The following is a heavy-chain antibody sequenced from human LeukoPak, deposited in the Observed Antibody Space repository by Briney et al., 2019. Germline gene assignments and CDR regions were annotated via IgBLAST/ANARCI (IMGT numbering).Heavy chain of an antibody. V-gene: IGHV3-21*01. CDR1: GFTFDEYA. J-gene: IGHJ5*02. CDR2: ISSSSDYI. CDR3: ARGKTSQNIVTRKTYNWFDP. D-gene: IGHD2/OR15-2a*01. Sequence: GGSLRLSCAASGFTFDEYAMHWVRQAPGKGLEWVSSISSSSDYIYYADSVKGRFTISRDNAKNSLYLQMKSLRAEDTAVYYCARGKTSQNIVTRKTYNWFDPWGQGTLVTVSS.